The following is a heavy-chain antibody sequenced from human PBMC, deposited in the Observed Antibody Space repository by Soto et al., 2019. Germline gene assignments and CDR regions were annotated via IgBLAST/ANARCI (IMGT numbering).Heavy chain of an antibody. Sequence: SSETLSLTCTVFGGSVSSGGYSWSWIRQPPGKGLKWIGYIYHSGSTYYNPSLKSRVTISVDRSKNQFSLKLSSVTAADTAVYYCARVGASHSSSWGRRWFDPWGQGTLVTVSS. CDR3: ARVGASHSSSWGRRWFDP. V-gene: IGHV4-30-2*01. D-gene: IGHD6-13*01. J-gene: IGHJ5*02. CDR2: IYHSGST. CDR1: GGSVSSGGYS.